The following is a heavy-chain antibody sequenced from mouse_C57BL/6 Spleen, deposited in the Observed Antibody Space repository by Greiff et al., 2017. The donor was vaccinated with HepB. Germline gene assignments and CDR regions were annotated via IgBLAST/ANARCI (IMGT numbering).Heavy chain of an antibody. CDR1: GYTFTSYW. Sequence: QVQLQQPGAELVRPGSSVKLSCKASGYTFTSYWMHWVKQRPIQGLEWIGNIDPSDSETHYNQKFKDKATLTVDKSSSTAYMQLSSLTSEDSAVYYCAREEGMITTGGVYFDYWGQGTTLTVSS. CDR3: AREEGMITTGGVYFDY. CDR2: IDPSDSET. V-gene: IGHV1-52*01. J-gene: IGHJ2*01. D-gene: IGHD2-4*01.